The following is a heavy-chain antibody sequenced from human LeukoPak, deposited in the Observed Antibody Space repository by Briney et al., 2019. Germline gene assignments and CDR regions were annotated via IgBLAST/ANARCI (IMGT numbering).Heavy chain of an antibody. V-gene: IGHV1-24*01. CDR3: VNEHSGWHAFDI. Sequence: ASVKVSCKVSGYILTELSMHWVRQAPGKGLEWMGGFDPEDGETLYAQKLQGRVTMTEDASTDTAYMELSSLSSEDTAMYYCVNEHSGWHAFDIWGQGTMVTVSP. J-gene: IGHJ3*02. D-gene: IGHD6-19*01. CDR2: FDPEDGET. CDR1: GYILTELS.